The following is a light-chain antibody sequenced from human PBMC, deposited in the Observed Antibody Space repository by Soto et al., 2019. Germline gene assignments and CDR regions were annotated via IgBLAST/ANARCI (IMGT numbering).Light chain of an antibody. J-gene: IGKJ4*01. Sequence: EIVLTQSPGTLSLSPGERATLPRRASQSVSSSYLAWYQQKPGQAPRLLIYGASSRATGIPDRFSGSGSGTDFTLTISRLEPEDFAVYYCQQYDSSLLTFGGGTKVDVK. CDR3: QQYDSSLLT. CDR1: QSVSSSY. V-gene: IGKV3-20*01. CDR2: GAS.